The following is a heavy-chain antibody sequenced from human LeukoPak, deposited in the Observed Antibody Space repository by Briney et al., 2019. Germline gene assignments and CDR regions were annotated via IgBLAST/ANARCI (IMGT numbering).Heavy chain of an antibody. V-gene: IGHV4-38-2*02. J-gene: IGHJ4*02. CDR1: GYSISSGYY. D-gene: IGHD1-20*01. CDR3: ASVEYNWNDVDY. CDR2: IYHSGST. Sequence: SETLSHTCTVSGYSISSGYYWGWIRQPPGKGLEWIGNIYHSGSTYYNPSLKSRVTISVDTSKNQFSLKLSSVTAADTAVYYCASVEYNWNDVDYWGQGTLVTVSS.